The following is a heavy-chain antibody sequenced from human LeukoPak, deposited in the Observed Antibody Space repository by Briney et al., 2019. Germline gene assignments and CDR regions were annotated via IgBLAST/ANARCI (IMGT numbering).Heavy chain of an antibody. V-gene: IGHV3-30*04. Sequence: GGSLRLSCAASGFTFSSYAMHWVRQAPGKGLEWVALISYDGSNKYYADSVKARFIISRDNSKNTVYLQMNSLRDEDTAVYYCAKDSHWILFDDWGQGTLVTVSS. CDR2: ISYDGSNK. CDR3: AKDSHWILFDD. J-gene: IGHJ4*02. CDR1: GFTFSSYA. D-gene: IGHD2-2*03.